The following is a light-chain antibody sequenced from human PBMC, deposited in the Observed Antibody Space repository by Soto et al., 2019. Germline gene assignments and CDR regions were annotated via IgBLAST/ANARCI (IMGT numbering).Light chain of an antibody. CDR2: GTS. CDR1: QSVSSSY. CDR3: QQYGSSSWT. Sequence: DIVLTQSPGTLSQSPGERATLSCRASQSVSSSYLAWYQQKPGQAPRLLVYGTSSRATAIPDRFSGSGSGTDFTLTISRLEPEDFAVYYCQQYGSSSWTFGQGPKVDIK. J-gene: IGKJ1*01. V-gene: IGKV3-20*01.